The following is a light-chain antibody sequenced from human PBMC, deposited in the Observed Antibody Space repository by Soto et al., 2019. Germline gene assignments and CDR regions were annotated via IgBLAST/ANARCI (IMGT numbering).Light chain of an antibody. CDR1: QSIPNSY. V-gene: IGKV3-20*01. CDR2: GAS. Sequence: EIVLTQSPGTLSLSPGERATLSCRASQSIPNSYLSWYQHKPGQAPRLLIHGASSRATGTPDRFSGSGSGTDFTLIIDRLEPEDFALYYCLQYVSTPVTFGQGTKVDLK. CDR3: LQYVSTPVT. J-gene: IGKJ1*01.